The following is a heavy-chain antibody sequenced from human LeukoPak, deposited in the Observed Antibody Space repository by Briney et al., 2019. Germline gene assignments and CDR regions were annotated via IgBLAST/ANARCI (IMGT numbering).Heavy chain of an antibody. CDR3: ARSGPEVLPVAMDLDY. CDR2: INHSGST. J-gene: IGHJ4*02. Sequence: SETLSLTCGVTGGSFSGYYWSGLRQPPEKGLEWIGEINHSGSTQYNPSLKSRVTISVDTSKNQFSLKLNSVTAADTAVYYCARSGPEVLPVAMDLDYWGQGTLVTVSS. CDR1: GGSFSGYY. D-gene: IGHD2-2*01. V-gene: IGHV4-34*01.